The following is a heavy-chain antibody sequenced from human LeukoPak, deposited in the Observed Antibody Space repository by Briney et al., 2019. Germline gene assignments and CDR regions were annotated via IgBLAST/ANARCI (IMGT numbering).Heavy chain of an antibody. V-gene: IGHV3-30*04. J-gene: IGHJ4*02. CDR3: AKDSTTYYYDSYFDY. D-gene: IGHD3-22*01. CDR1: GFTFSSYA. Sequence: ALRLSCAASGFTFSSYAMHWVRQAPGKGLEWVAVISYDGSNKYYADSVKGRFTISRDNSKNTLYLQMNSLRAEDTAVYYCAKDSTTYYYDSYFDYWGQGTLVTVSS. CDR2: ISYDGSNK.